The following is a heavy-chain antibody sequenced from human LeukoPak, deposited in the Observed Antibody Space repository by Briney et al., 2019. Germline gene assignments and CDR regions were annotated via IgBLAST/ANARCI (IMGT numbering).Heavy chain of an antibody. Sequence: SQTLSLTCTISGYSVSSNSAAWNWNTQSPSRDLKWQGRTYYRSKWYNDYAASVKSRITINPDTSQNQISLQLNSVTTADTAVYYCARDEVSGWYYWGQGPLVTVSS. CDR2: TYYRSKWYN. CDR3: ARDEVSGWYY. CDR1: GYSVSSNSAA. J-gene: IGHJ4*02. V-gene: IGHV6-1*01. D-gene: IGHD6-19*01.